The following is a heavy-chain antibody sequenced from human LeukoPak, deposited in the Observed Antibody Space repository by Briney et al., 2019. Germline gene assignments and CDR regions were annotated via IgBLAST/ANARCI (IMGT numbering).Heavy chain of an antibody. CDR3: ARDQGSGSYKPRAFDY. CDR1: GYTFTGYY. CDR2: INPNSGGT. J-gene: IGHJ4*02. Sequence: GASVKVSCKTSGYTFTGYYMHWVRQAPGQGLEWMGWINPNSGGTNYAQKFQGRVTMTRDTSISTAYMELSRLRSDDTAVYYCARDQGSGSYKPRAFDYWGQGTLVTVSS. V-gene: IGHV1-2*02. D-gene: IGHD1-26*01.